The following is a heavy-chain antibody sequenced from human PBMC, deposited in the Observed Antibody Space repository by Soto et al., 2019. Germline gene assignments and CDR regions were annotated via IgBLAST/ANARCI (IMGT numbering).Heavy chain of an antibody. J-gene: IGHJ3*02. CDR3: ARDKSVDYDYVWGSYRNDASDI. Sequence: SETLSLTCTVSGDSISSYYWSWIRQPPGKGLEWIGYIYYSGSTNYNPSLKSRVTISVDTSKNQFSLKLSSVTAADTAVYYCARDKSVDYDYVWGSYRNDASDIWGQGTMVTVSS. CDR1: GDSISSYY. CDR2: IYYSGST. V-gene: IGHV4-59*01. D-gene: IGHD3-16*02.